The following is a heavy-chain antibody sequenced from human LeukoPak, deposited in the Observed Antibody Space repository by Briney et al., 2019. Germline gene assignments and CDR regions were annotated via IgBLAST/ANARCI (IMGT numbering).Heavy chain of an antibody. CDR3: ARGRAAAEND. J-gene: IGHJ4*02. V-gene: IGHV4-34*01. CDR2: INHSGST. CDR1: GGSFSGYY. Sequence: PSETLSLTCAVYGGSFSGYYWSWIRQPPGKGLEWIGEINHSGSTNYNPSLKSRVTISVDTSKNQFSLKLSSVTAADTAVYYCARGRAAAENDWGQGTLVTVSS. D-gene: IGHD6-13*01.